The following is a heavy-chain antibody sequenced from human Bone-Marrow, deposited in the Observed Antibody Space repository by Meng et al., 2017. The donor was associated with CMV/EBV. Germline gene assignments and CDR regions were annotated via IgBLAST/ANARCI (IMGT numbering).Heavy chain of an antibody. J-gene: IGHJ5*02. CDR1: GYTLTDYY. V-gene: IGHV1-18*04. CDR2: ISAYNGNT. D-gene: IGHD2-15*01. Sequence: QVQRVRYEAEVKKPGASVKVSCKASGYTLTDYYIHWVRQAPGQGLEWMGWISAYNGNTNYAQKLQGRVTMTTDTSTSTAYMELRSLRSDDTAVYYCARVTVLGVVVAAGWFNPWGQGTLVTVSS. CDR3: ARVTVLGVVVAAGWFNP.